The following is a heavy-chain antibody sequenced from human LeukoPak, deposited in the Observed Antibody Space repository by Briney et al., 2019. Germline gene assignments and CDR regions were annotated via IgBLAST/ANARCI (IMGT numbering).Heavy chain of an antibody. V-gene: IGHV3-21*01. J-gene: IGHJ5*02. CDR1: GFTFSSYS. CDR2: ISSSSSYI. CDR3: ARDKDIVVVVAATGFDP. Sequence: GGSLRLSCAASGFTFSSYSMNWVRQAPGKGLGWVSSISSSSSYIYYADSVKGRFTISRDNAKNSLYLQMNSLRAEDTAVYYCARDKDIVVVVAATGFDPWGQGTLVTVSS. D-gene: IGHD2-15*01.